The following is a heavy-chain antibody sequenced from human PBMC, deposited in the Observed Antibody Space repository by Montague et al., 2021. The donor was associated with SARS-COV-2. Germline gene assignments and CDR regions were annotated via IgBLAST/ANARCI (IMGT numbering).Heavy chain of an antibody. J-gene: IGHJ2*01. CDR2: IYDTGNT. CDR1: GGSISGYY. CDR3: ARDFRLQLWQTNYYFGL. Sequence: SETLSLTCTVSGGSISGYYWGWIRQPPGKGPEWIGNIYDTGNTNYNPSLKSRVTISEDTSKNQFSLRLTSVTAADTAAYYCARDFRLQLWQTNYYFGLWGRGTLVSVSS. V-gene: IGHV4-59*01. D-gene: IGHD5-18*01.